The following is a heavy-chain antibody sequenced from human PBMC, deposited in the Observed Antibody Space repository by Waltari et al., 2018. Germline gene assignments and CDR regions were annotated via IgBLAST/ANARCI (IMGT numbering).Heavy chain of an antibody. V-gene: IGHV3-23*04. CDR2: IRGPGDST. Sequence: EVQLVESGGGLVQPGGSLRLSCAASGFIFSSYAMSGVRQAPGKGLCGVSAIRGPGDSTYSADPVKGRFTISRDNSKNTVYLQVNSLRAEDTAVYYCARLPGDYVGYWGQGTLVTVSS. D-gene: IGHD4-17*01. J-gene: IGHJ4*02. CDR1: GFIFSSYA. CDR3: ARLPGDYVGY.